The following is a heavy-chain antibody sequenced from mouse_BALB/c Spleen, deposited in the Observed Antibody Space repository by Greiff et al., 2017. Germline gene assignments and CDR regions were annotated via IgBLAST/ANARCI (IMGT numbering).Heavy chain of an antibody. CDR1: GYSITSGYY. CDR3: AREIGNYGSSCYFDY. Sequence: EVKLQESGPGLVKPSQSLSLTCSVTGYSITSGYYWNWIRQFPGNKLEWMGYISYDGSNNYNPSLKNRISITRDTSKNQFFLKLNSVTTEDTATYYCAREIGNYGSSCYFDYWGQGTTLTVSS. J-gene: IGHJ2*01. D-gene: IGHD1-1*01. CDR2: ISYDGSN. V-gene: IGHV3-6*02.